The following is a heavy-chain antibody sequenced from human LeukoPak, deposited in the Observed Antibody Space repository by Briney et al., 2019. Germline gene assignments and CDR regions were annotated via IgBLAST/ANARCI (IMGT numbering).Heavy chain of an antibody. D-gene: IGHD3-22*01. J-gene: IGHJ4*02. CDR2: IRYDGSNK. CDR1: GFTFSSYG. V-gene: IGHV3-30*02. Sequence: PGGSLRLSCAASGFTFSSYGMHWVRQAPGKRLEWVAFIRYDGSNKYYADSVKGRFTISRDNSKNTLYLQMNSLRAEDTAVYYCAKDRRPGYSPFDYFDYWGQGTLVTVSS. CDR3: AKDRRPGYSPFDYFDY.